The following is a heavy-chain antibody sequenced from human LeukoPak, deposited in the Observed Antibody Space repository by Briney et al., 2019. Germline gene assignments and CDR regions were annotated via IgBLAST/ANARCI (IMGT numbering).Heavy chain of an antibody. V-gene: IGHV3-23*01. CDR3: AKDSGGVLWFGDFDPGY. J-gene: IGHJ4*02. CDR1: GFTFSSYA. CDR2: ISGSGGST. D-gene: IGHD3-10*01. Sequence: GGSLRLSCAASGFTFSSYAMSWVRQAPGKGLEWVSAISGSGGSTYYADSVKGRFTISRDNSKNTLYLQMNSLGAEDTAVYYCAKDSGGVLWFGDFDPGYWGQGTLVTVSS.